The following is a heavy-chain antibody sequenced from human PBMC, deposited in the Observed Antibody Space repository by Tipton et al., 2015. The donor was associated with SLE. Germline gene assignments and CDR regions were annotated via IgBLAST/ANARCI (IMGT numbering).Heavy chain of an antibody. D-gene: IGHD3-10*01. V-gene: IGHV3-23*03. CDR2: IYSGGFGT. J-gene: IGHJ6*02. Sequence: GSLRLSCVTSGFTLSDYAMNWVRQSPGKGLEWVSLIYSGGFGTAYADAVKGRFSVTRDSSENTVYLQMNSLRPEDTAVYYCAKDRLPYYHYGVDIWGQGTTVTVSS. CDR1: GFTLSDYA. CDR3: AKDRLPYYHYGVDI.